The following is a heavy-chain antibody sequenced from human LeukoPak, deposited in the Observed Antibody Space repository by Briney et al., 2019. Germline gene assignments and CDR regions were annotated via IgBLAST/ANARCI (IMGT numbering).Heavy chain of an antibody. D-gene: IGHD2-8*02. J-gene: IGHJ6*03. Sequence: GASVKVSCKASGYTFTSYGISWVRQAPGQGLEWMGWISAYNGNTNYAQKFQGRVIMTTDTSTSTAYMELRSLRSDDTAVYYCAREYCTGGVCFHYMDVWGKGTTVTVSS. CDR3: AREYCTGGVCFHYMDV. CDR2: ISAYNGNT. V-gene: IGHV1-18*01. CDR1: GYTFTSYG.